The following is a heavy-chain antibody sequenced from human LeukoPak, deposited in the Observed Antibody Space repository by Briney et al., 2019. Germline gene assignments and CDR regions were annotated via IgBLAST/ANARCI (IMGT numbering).Heavy chain of an antibody. J-gene: IGHJ1*01. Sequence: GGSLRLSCAASGFTFSSYATSWVRQAPGKGLEWVSAISGSGGSTYYADSVKGRFTISRDNSKNTLYLQMNSLRAEDTAVYYCAKATTVNTFLEYFQHWGQGTLVTVSS. V-gene: IGHV3-23*01. D-gene: IGHD4-17*01. CDR1: GFTFSSYA. CDR2: ISGSGGST. CDR3: AKATTVNTFLEYFQH.